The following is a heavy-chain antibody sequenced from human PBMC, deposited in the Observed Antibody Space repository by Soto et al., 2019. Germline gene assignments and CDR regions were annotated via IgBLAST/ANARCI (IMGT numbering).Heavy chain of an antibody. CDR3: AKERVVPAAIPDYYYCGMDV. V-gene: IGHV3-30*18. D-gene: IGHD2-2*02. Sequence: QVQLVESGGGVVQPGRSLRLSCAASGFTFSSYGMHWVRQAPGKGLEWVAVISYDGSNKYYADSVKGRFTISRDNSKNTLYLQMNSLRAEDTAVYYCAKERVVPAAIPDYYYCGMDVWGQGTTVTVSS. CDR2: ISYDGSNK. CDR1: GFTFSSYG. J-gene: IGHJ6*02.